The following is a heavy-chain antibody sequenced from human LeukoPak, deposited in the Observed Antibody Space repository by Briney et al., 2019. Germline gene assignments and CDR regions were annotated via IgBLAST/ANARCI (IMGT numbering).Heavy chain of an antibody. CDR1: GFTFSSYA. CDR2: ISGSGGST. V-gene: IGHV3-23*01. J-gene: IGHJ3*02. D-gene: IGHD6-19*01. CDR3: AKLSSSGWYMSAFDI. Sequence: PGGSLRLSCAASGFTFSSYAMSWVRQAPGKGLEWVSAISGSGGSTYYADSVKGRFTISRDDSKNTLYLQMNSLRAEDTAVYYCAKLSSSGWYMSAFDIWGQGTMVTVSS.